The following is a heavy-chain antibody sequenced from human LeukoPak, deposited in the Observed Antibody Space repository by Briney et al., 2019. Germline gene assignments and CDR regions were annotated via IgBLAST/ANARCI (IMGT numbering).Heavy chain of an antibody. J-gene: IGHJ4*02. CDR1: GGSIISSSYY. D-gene: IGHD6-13*01. CDR3: ARHSAAAGNCFDY. V-gene: IGHV4-39*01. Sequence: SETLSLTCTVSGGSIISSSYYWGWIRQPPGKGLEWIGSIYYSGSTYYNPSLKSRVTISVDTSKNQFSLKLSSVTAADTAVYYCARHSAAAGNCFDYWGQGTLVTVSS. CDR2: IYYSGST.